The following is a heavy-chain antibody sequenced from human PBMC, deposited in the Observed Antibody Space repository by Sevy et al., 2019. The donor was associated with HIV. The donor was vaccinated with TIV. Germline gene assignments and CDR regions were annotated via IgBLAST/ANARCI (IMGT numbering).Heavy chain of an antibody. CDR2: ISYDGSNK. CDR1: GFTFSSDA. J-gene: IGHJ4*02. Sequence: GGSLRLSCAASGFTFSSDAMHWVHQAPGKGLEWVAVISYDGSNKYYADSVKGRFTISRDNSKNTLYLQMNSLRAEDTAVYYCARDGLGAIFEVVIIHYYFDYWGQGTLVTVSS. V-gene: IGHV3-30*04. D-gene: IGHD3-3*01. CDR3: ARDGLGAIFEVVIIHYYFDY.